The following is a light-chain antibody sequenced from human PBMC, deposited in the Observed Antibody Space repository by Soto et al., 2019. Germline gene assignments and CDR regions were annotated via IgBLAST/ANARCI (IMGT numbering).Light chain of an antibody. J-gene: IGKJ1*01. V-gene: IGKV3-15*01. CDR2: GAS. CDR1: QSVSSN. Sequence: EIVMTQSPATLSVSPGERATLSCRASQSVSSNLAWYQQKPGQAPRLLIYGASTRATGIPARLSGSGSGTEFTLTISRLQSEDFAVYYCQQYNNWPPIRRWTFGQGTMVDIK. CDR3: QQYNNWPPIRRWT.